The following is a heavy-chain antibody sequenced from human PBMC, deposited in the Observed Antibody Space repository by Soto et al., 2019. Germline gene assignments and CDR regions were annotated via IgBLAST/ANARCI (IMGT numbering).Heavy chain of an antibody. CDR3: ARDFWYYYYYGMDV. V-gene: IGHV3-33*01. J-gene: IGHJ6*02. CDR2: IWYDGSNK. Sequence: GGSLRLSCAASGFTFSSYGMHWVRQAPGKGLEWVAVIWYDGSNKYYADSVKGRFTISRDNSKNTLYLQMNSLRAEDTAVYYCARDFWYYYYYGMDVWGQGTTVTVSS. CDR1: GFTFSSYG.